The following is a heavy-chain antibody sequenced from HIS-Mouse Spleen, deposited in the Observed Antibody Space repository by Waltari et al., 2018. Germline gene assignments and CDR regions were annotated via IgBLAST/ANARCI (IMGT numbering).Heavy chain of an antibody. D-gene: IGHD7-27*01. CDR3: ARTTGGWDY. Sequence: QVQLVQSGAEVKKTGAPVKVPCKASGYTCTGYYMHWVRPAPGQGLELMGWINPNSGGTNYAQKFQGRVTMTMELSRLRSDDTAVYYCARTTGGWDYWGQGTLVTVSS. CDR2: INPNSGGT. CDR1: GYTCTGYY. J-gene: IGHJ4*02. V-gene: IGHV1-2*02.